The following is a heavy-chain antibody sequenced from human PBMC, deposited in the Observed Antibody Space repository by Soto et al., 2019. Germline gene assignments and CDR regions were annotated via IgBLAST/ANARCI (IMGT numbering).Heavy chain of an antibody. J-gene: IGHJ4*02. CDR2: DHPSGRT. Sequence: QVQLQESGPGLVKPSGTLSLTCTVSGGSMSSSNWWNWVRQSPGKGLEWIGEDHPSGRTNYNPSLKGRVTIPVDKSKNHCSLQLTSVTAADTAVDYCAISEATVLDYWGQGTLVTVSS. CDR1: GGSMSSSNW. V-gene: IGHV4-4*02. CDR3: AISEATVLDY. D-gene: IGHD4-17*01.